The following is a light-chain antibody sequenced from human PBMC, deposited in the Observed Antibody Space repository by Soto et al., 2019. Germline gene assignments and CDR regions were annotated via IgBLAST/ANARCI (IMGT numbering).Light chain of an antibody. J-gene: IGKJ3*01. CDR3: QQYYTTPFT. V-gene: IGKV4-1*01. CDR1: QTNNQNF. Sequence: DIVMTQSPDSLAVSLGERATINCKSSQTNNQNFLAWYQQKPGQPPKLLIYWASTRESGVPDRFSGSGSGTDFTLTISSLQAEDVAVYYCQQYYTTPFTFGPGTKVDIK. CDR2: WAS.